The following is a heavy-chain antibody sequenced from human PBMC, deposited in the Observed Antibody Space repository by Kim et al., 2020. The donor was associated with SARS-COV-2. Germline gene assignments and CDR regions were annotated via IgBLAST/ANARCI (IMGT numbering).Heavy chain of an antibody. CDR3: ARGVAAGFDY. V-gene: IGHV4-34*01. Sequence: STNYNPSLKSRVTISVDTSKNQFSLKLSSVTAADTAVYYCARGVAAGFDYWGQGTLVTVSS. CDR2: ST. D-gene: IGHD6-13*01. J-gene: IGHJ4*02.